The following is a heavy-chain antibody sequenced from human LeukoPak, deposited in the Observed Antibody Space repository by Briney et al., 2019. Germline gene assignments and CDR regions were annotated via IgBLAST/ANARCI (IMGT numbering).Heavy chain of an antibody. CDR1: GYTFTSYY. Sequence: GASVKVSCKTSGYTFTSYYMHWVRQAPRQGLEWMGLNNPSSGTTSYAQKFQGRVTMTRDTSTSTVYMELSSLTSEDTAVYYCARDRGLLYGSSGCLDSWGQGTLVTVSS. V-gene: IGHV1-46*01. J-gene: IGHJ4*02. CDR3: ARDRGLLYGSSGCLDS. D-gene: IGHD6-19*01. CDR2: NNPSSGTT.